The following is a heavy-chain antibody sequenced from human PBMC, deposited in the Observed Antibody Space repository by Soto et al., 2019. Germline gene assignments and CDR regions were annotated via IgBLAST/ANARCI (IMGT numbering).Heavy chain of an antibody. Sequence: EVQVVESGGGLVQPGRSLRLSCAASGFSFDDYSMHWVRQAPGKGLEWVSGISWNSGTIGYADSVKGRFTISRDNAKNSLYLQMNSVRAEDTALYYCAKSTGGTANGMGVWGQGTTVTVAS. CDR2: ISWNSGTI. CDR1: GFSFDDYS. CDR3: AKSTGGTANGMGV. D-gene: IGHD2-8*02. J-gene: IGHJ6*02. V-gene: IGHV3-9*01.